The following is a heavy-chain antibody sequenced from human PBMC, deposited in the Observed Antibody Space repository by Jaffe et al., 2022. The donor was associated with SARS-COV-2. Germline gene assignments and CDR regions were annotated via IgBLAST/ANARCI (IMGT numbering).Heavy chain of an antibody. V-gene: IGHV3-23*04. CDR3: AKVSNVREGFTYGYVDY. D-gene: IGHD5-18*01. CDR2: ISGSGGSA. J-gene: IGHJ4*02. CDR1: GFTFSSFG. Sequence: EVQLVESGGGLVQPGGSLRLSCSASGFTFSSFGMSWVRQAPGKGLEWVSAISGSGGSAYYADSVKGRFTISRDNSKNTVHLQMSSLRAEDAAIYYCAKVSNVREGFTYGYVDYWGQGTLVTVSS.